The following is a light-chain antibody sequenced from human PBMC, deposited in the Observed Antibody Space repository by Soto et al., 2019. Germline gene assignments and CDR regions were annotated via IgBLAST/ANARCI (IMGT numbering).Light chain of an antibody. CDR1: QDISKY. CDR3: QQHDSFPRT. CDR2: HSS. J-gene: IGKJ2*01. Sequence: DILMTQSPSSLSPSVGDRVTITCQASQDISKYLNWYQQKPGTPPKLLIYHSSNLETGVPSRFSGSGSGTHFILTISSLQPEDIATYFCQQHDSFPRTFGQGTKVDIK. V-gene: IGKV1-33*01.